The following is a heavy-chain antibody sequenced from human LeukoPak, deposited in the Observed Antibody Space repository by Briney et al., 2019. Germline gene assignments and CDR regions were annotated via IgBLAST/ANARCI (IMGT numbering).Heavy chain of an antibody. CDR1: GFPFSEYS. D-gene: IGHD4-11*01. Sequence: PGGSLRLSCAASGFPFSEYSMNWVRQAPGKGLEWISYIGIDSGNTKYADSVKGRFTVSGDKARNSLYLQMNGLRVEDTAVCYCTRDHNYAFDNWGQGTLVTVSS. J-gene: IGHJ4*02. CDR2: IGIDSGNT. CDR3: TRDHNYAFDN. V-gene: IGHV3-11*06.